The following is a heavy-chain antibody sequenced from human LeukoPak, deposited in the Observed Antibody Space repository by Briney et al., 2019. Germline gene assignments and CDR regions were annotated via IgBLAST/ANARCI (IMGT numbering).Heavy chain of an antibody. D-gene: IGHD3-3*01. Sequence: GGSLRLSCAASGFTFSSYAMSWVRQAPGKGLEWVSAISGSGGSTYYADSVKGRFTISRDNSKNTLYLQMNSLRAEDTAVYYCARDRGYYDFWSGYQTPDYWGQGTLVTVSS. CDR2: ISGSGGST. V-gene: IGHV3-23*01. CDR3: ARDRGYYDFWSGYQTPDY. J-gene: IGHJ4*02. CDR1: GFTFSSYA.